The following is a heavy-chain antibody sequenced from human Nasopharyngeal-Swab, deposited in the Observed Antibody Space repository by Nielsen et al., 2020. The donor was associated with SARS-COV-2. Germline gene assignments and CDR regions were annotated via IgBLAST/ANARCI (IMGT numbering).Heavy chain of an antibody. J-gene: IGHJ5*02. CDR1: GFIFAICP. Sequence: GESLKISCSASGFIFAICPMSWVRQALGKGLEWVASINNGKTFYADFVEGRFTISRDDSKSTLYLQMNSLTGEDTATYYCAKVNWNRKREGRDRWGPGTLVTVSS. V-gene: IGHV3-23*05. D-gene: IGHD1-1*01. CDR3: AKVNWNRKREGRDR. CDR2: INNGKT.